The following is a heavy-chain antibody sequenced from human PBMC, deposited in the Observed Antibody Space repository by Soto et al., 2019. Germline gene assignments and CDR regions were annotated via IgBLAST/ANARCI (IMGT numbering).Heavy chain of an antibody. CDR1: GGTFSSYT. D-gene: IGHD6-13*01. CDR2: IIPILGIA. V-gene: IGHV1-69*08. CDR3: ARDQGAAAGDYYYYGMDV. J-gene: IGHJ6*02. Sequence: QVQLVQSGAEVKKPGSSVKVSCKASGGTFSSYTISWVRQAPGQGLEWMGRIIPILGIANYAQKFQGRVTIPADNSTSTAYMELSSLRSEDTAVYYCARDQGAAAGDYYYYGMDVWGQGTTVTVSS.